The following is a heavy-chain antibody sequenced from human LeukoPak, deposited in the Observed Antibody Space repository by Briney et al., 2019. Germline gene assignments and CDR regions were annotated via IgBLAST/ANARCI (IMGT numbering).Heavy chain of an antibody. CDR2: VGSSGNTI. J-gene: IGHJ4*02. D-gene: IGHD3-22*01. V-gene: IGHV3-11*04. Sequence: GGSLSLSCAASGFTFSDYYMRWIRQAPGKGLEWVSYVGSSGNTIYYADSVKGRFTISRDNAKNSLYLQMNSLRAEDTALYYCARVYYDSSGYYYDGYSFDYWGQGTLVTVSS. CDR3: ARVYYDSSGYYYDGYSFDY. CDR1: GFTFSDYY.